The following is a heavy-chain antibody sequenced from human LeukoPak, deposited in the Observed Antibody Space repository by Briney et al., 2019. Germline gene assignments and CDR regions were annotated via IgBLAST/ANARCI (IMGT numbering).Heavy chain of an antibody. CDR2: IYYSGST. CDR3: AGSDFWSGYYMLDY. J-gene: IGHJ4*02. CDR1: GGSVSSGSCY. Sequence: SSETLPLTCTVSGGSVSSGSCYWSWIRQPPGKGLEWIGYIYYSGSTNYNPSLKSRVTISVDTSKNQFSLKLSSVTAADTAVYYCAGSDFWSGYYMLDYWGQGTLVTVSS. V-gene: IGHV4-61*01. D-gene: IGHD3-3*01.